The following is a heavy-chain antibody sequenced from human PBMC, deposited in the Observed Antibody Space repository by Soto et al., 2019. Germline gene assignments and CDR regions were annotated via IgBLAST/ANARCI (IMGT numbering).Heavy chain of an antibody. CDR3: ARVSIMTTVTPGEKNWFDP. Sequence: GGSLRLSCAASGFTFSSYAMSWVRQAPGKGLEWVSAISGSGGSTYYADSVKGRFTISRDNSKNMLYLQMNSLRAADTAVYFCARVSIMTTVTPGEKNWFDPWGQGTLVTVSS. J-gene: IGHJ5*02. D-gene: IGHD4-17*01. V-gene: IGHV3-23*01. CDR2: ISGSGGST. CDR1: GFTFSSYA.